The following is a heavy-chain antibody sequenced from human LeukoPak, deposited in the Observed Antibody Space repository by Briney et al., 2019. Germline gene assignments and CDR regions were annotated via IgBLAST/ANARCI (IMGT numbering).Heavy chain of an antibody. CDR1: GGSISRYY. J-gene: IGHJ4*02. Sequence: PSETLSLTCTVSGGSISRYYWSWIRQPPGKGLEWIGYISYSGGTNYNPSHKSRVTISVDTSKNQHSLKLSSVTAADTAVYYCAKDPRNRGLYVFDYWGQGNLVTVSS. CDR3: AKDPRNRGLYVFDY. V-gene: IGHV4-59*01. CDR2: ISYSGGT. D-gene: IGHD2-8*01.